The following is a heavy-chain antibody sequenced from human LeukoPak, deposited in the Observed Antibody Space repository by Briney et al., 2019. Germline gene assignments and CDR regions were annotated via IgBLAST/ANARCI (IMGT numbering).Heavy chain of an antibody. V-gene: IGHV1-2*02. Sequence: ASVKVSCKASGYTFTSYGISWVRQAPGQGLEWMGWINPNSGGTNYAQKFQGRVTLTRDTSITTAYMELSSLRFDDTAVYYCARECSGGDCYSRTFDYWGQGTLVTVSS. CDR2: INPNSGGT. D-gene: IGHD2-15*01. CDR1: GYTFTSYG. J-gene: IGHJ4*02. CDR3: ARECSGGDCYSRTFDY.